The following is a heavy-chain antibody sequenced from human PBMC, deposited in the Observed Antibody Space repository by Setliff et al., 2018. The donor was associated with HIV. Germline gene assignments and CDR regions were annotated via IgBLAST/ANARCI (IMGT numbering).Heavy chain of an antibody. CDR2: INPAGNPT. J-gene: IGHJ6*03. CDR1: GYTFTSDY. V-gene: IGHV1-46*01. CDR3: VRGVQSPPHYSYYYMDV. D-gene: IGHD3-3*01. Sequence: GASVKVSCKASGYTFTSDYIHWVRQAPGQGLEWMGIINPAGNPTSYAQRFQGKVTITADKSTSTAYMELTSLRFDDTAMYYCVRGVQSPPHYSYYYMDVWGEGTMVTVSS.